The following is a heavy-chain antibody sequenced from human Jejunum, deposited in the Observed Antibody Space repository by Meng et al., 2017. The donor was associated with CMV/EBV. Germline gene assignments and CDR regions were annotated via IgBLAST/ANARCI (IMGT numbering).Heavy chain of an antibody. D-gene: IGHD4-17*01. Sequence: FTFTKYWMTWVRQAPGKGLELVANIKQDGSEKNYVDSVKGRFTISRDNAKNSVYLQMDSLRAEDTAVYFCARADYGDYEGPWFDPWGQGTLVTVSS. J-gene: IGHJ5*02. CDR2: IKQDGSEK. CDR1: FTFTKYW. CDR3: ARADYGDYEGPWFDP. V-gene: IGHV3-7*01.